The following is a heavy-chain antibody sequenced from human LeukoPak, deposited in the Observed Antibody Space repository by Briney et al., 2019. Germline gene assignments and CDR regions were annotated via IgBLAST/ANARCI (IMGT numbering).Heavy chain of an antibody. CDR1: GFTFSSYA. J-gene: IGHJ4*02. D-gene: IGHD2-8*01. Sequence: GGSLRLSWAASGFTFSSYAMSWVRQAPGKGLEWVSAISGSGGRTYYADSVKGRFTISRDNSKNTLYLQMNSLRAEDTAVYYCAKERAKGYCTNGVCYTMIGGFDYWGQGTLVTVSS. V-gene: IGHV3-23*01. CDR3: AKERAKGYCTNGVCYTMIGGFDY. CDR2: ISGSGGRT.